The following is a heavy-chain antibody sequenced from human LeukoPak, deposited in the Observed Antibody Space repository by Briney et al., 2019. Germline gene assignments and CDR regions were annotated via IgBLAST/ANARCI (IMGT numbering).Heavy chain of an antibody. J-gene: IGHJ4*02. V-gene: IGHV4-30-4*08. CDR2: IYYSGST. D-gene: IGHD3-3*01. CDR3: ATKPKRTYYDFWSAVGYFDY. Sequence: PSETLSLTCTVSGGSISSGGYYWSWIRQPPGKGLEWIGYIYYSGSTYYNPSLKSRVTISVDTSKNQFSLKLSSVTAADTAVYYCATKPKRTYYDFWSAVGYFDYWGQGTLVTVSS. CDR1: GGSISSGGYY.